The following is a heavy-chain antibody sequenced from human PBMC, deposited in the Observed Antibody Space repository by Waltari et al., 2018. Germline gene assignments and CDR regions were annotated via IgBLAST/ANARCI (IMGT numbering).Heavy chain of an antibody. CDR1: GFTFSSYA. D-gene: IGHD3-3*01. CDR3: AKDAVVRFLEWLRSLSYFDY. J-gene: IGHJ4*02. V-gene: IGHV3-23*01. Sequence: EVQLLESGGGLVQPGGSLRLSCAASGFTFSSYAMSWVRQAPGKGLEWVPAISGSGGSTYYADSVKGRFTISRDNSKNTLYLQMNSLRAEDTAVYYCAKDAVVRFLEWLRSLSYFDYWGQGTLVTVSS. CDR2: ISGSGGST.